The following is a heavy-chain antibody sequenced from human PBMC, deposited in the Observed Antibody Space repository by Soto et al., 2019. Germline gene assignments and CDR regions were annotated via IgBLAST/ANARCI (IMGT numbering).Heavy chain of an antibody. Sequence: EVQLLESGGGLVQPGGSLRLSCAASGFTFNTFEMSWVRQAPGRGLEWVSSISDDSSRTYYADAVKGRFTISRDNSKYTLYLQMNSLTAEDTAVYACVKGGWLDFWGQGTLVTVSS. CDR2: ISDDSSRT. CDR1: GFTFNTFE. J-gene: IGHJ5*01. D-gene: IGHD3-16*01. CDR3: VKGGWLDF. V-gene: IGHV3-23*01.